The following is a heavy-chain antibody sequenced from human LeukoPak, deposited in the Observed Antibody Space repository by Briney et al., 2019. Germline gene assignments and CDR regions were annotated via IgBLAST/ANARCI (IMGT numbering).Heavy chain of an antibody. CDR1: GGSISSYY. J-gene: IGHJ5*02. CDR3: ARYLRVTAAGVDP. CDR2: IYYSGST. V-gene: IGHV4-59*01. D-gene: IGHD6-13*01. Sequence: SETLSLTCTVSGGSISSYYWSWIRQPPGKGLEWIGYIYYSGSTNYNPSLKSRVTISMDTSKNQFSLHLRSVTAADTAVYFCARYLRVTAAGVDPWGQGALVTVSS.